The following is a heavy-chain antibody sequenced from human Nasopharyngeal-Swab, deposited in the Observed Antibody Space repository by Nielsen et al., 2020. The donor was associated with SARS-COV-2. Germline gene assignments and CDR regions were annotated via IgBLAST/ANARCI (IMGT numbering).Heavy chain of an antibody. J-gene: IGHJ2*01. D-gene: IGHD3-22*01. CDR3: ARPPLYYYDSSGPWYFDL. V-gene: IGHV3-21*01. Sequence: GGSLRLSCAASGFTFSSYSMNWVRQAPGKGLEWVSSISSSSSYIYYADSVKGRFTISRDNAKNSLYLQMNSLRAEDTAVYYRARPPLYYYDSSGPWYFDLWGRGTLVTVSS. CDR2: ISSSSSYI. CDR1: GFTFSSYS.